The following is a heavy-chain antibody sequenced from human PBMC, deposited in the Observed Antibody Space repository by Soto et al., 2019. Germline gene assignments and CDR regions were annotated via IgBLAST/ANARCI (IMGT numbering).Heavy chain of an antibody. CDR1: GGSFSNFG. Sequence: SVKVSCKASGGSFSNFGISWVRQAPGQGLEWMGGIVPVFGRPNYAQRFRGRLTITADESTSTGYMELTSLRSDDTAVYYCAREGSGYNFWGQGTQVTVSS. CDR3: AREGSGYNF. D-gene: IGHD5-12*01. J-gene: IGHJ4*02. V-gene: IGHV1-69*13. CDR2: IVPVFGRP.